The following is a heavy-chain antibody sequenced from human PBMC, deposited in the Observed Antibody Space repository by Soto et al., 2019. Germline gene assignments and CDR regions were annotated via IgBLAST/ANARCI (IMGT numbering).Heavy chain of an antibody. CDR2: IYYSGST. D-gene: IGHD6-13*01. Sequence: ETLSLTCTVSGGSISSSSYYWGWIRQPPGKGLEWIGSIYYSGSTYYNPSLKSRVTISVDTSKNQFSLKLSSVTAADTAVYYCARHIIAAAGTFYFDYWGQGTQVTVSS. V-gene: IGHV4-39*01. CDR3: ARHIIAAAGTFYFDY. CDR1: GGSISSSSYY. J-gene: IGHJ4*02.